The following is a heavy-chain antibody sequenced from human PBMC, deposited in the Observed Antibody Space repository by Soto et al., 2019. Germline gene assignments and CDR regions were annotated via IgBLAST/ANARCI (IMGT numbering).Heavy chain of an antibody. CDR2: ISSSSSYI. CDR3: ARDFRGIAAAGTREHIDY. CDR1: GFTFSSYS. V-gene: IGHV3-21*01. Sequence: GGSLRLSCAASGFTFSSYSMNWVRQAPGKGLEWVSSISSSSSYIYYADSVKGRFTISRDNAKNSLYLQMNSLRAEDTAVYHCARDFRGIAAAGTREHIDYWGQGTLVTV. D-gene: IGHD6-13*01. J-gene: IGHJ4*02.